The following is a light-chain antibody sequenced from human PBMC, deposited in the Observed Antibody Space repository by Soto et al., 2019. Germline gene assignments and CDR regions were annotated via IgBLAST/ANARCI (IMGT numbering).Light chain of an antibody. CDR2: AAS. Sequence: DIQMTHSPSSLSASVGDRVTITCRASQSIGKHLNWYQQKPGKAPKFLIYAASNLQSGVPSRFSGSGSGTDFTLTVNSLQPEDFATYYCQQGYTSAITFGQGTRLEI. CDR3: QQGYTSAIT. V-gene: IGKV1-39*01. CDR1: QSIGKH. J-gene: IGKJ5*01.